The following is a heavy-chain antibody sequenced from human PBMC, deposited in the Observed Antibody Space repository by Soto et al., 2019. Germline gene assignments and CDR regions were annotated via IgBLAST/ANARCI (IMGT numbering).Heavy chain of an antibody. J-gene: IGHJ4*02. CDR3: ARAGYCSGGTCFHGNCDY. V-gene: IGHV1-46*01. CDR2: INPNGGST. D-gene: IGHD2-15*01. Sequence: QVQLVQSGAEVKRPGASVKVSCKASGYTFTTYYMHWVRQAPGQGLEWLGIINPNGGSTTSAQKVQGRVTMTRDTSTSTVYLELSSLRSEDTAVYYCARAGYCSGGTCFHGNCDYWGQGTLVTVSA. CDR1: GYTFTTYY.